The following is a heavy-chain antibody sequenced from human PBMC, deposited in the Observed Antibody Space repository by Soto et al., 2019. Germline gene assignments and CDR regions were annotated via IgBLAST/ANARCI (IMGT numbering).Heavy chain of an antibody. V-gene: IGHV2-5*01. CDR2: IYYNDDR. CDR1: GFSFTTAGVA. J-gene: IGHJ4*02. CDR3: AHSDGGYEIIYFDF. D-gene: IGHD5-12*01. Sequence: SCPTLVNPTQTLTLTCTFSGFSFTTAGVAVGWIRQTPGVALEWLTLIYYNDDRRFSPSLKTRLTITGDTSKNQVVLSLTNVDPGDTATYFCAHSDGGYEIIYFDFWGQGIPVT.